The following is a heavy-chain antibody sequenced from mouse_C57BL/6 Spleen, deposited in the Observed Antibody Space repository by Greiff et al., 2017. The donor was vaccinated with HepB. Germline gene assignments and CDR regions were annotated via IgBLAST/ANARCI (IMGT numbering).Heavy chain of an antibody. CDR2: IYPGDGDT. V-gene: IGHV1-82*01. CDR3: ARDCYGGSYVGWFAY. J-gene: IGHJ3*01. Sequence: VKLQESGPELVKPGASVKISCKASGYAFSSSWMNWVKQRPGKGLEWIGRIYPGDGDTNYNGKFKGKATLTADKSSSTAYMQLSSLTSEDSAVYCCARDCYGGSYVGWFAYWGQGTLVTVSA. D-gene: IGHD1-1*01. CDR1: GYAFSSSW.